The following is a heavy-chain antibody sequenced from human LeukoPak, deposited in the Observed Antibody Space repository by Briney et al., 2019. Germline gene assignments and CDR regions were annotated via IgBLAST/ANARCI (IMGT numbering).Heavy chain of an antibody. V-gene: IGHV4-39*07. Sequence: KPSETLSLTCTVSGGSISSSSYYWGWIRQPPGKGLEWIGSIYYSGSTYYNPSLKSRVTTSVDTSKNQFSLKLSSVTAADTAVYYCARRITMVRGVIKDAFDIWGQGTMVTVSS. CDR2: IYYSGST. D-gene: IGHD3-10*01. J-gene: IGHJ3*02. CDR3: ARRITMVRGVIKDAFDI. CDR1: GGSISSSSYY.